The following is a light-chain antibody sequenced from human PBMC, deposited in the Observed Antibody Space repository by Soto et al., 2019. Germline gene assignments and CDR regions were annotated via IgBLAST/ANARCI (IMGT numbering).Light chain of an antibody. CDR3: QQSYSTPRT. J-gene: IGKJ4*01. V-gene: IGKV1-39*01. Sequence: DIPMPQSPSSLSASVGDRVTITCRASQSISSYLNWYQQKPGKAPKLLIYAASSLQSGVPSRFSGSVSGTDFTLTICNLQPEDLAIYYCQQSYSTPRTFGGGTKVEIK. CDR2: AAS. CDR1: QSISSY.